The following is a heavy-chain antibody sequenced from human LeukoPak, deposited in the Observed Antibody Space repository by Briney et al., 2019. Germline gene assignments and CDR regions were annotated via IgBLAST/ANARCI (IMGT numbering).Heavy chain of an antibody. CDR1: GYTFGDYA. V-gene: IGHV3-49*04. J-gene: IGHJ6*03. CDR2: IRTKPTGGTT. Sequence: GGSLRLSWTASGYTFGDYAMSWVRQAPGKGLEWVAFIRTKPTGGTTDYAASVKDRFTISRDDSKSVAYLQMNSLKTEDTALYYCTRDHYYYMDVWGKGTTVTVSS. CDR3: TRDHYYYMDV.